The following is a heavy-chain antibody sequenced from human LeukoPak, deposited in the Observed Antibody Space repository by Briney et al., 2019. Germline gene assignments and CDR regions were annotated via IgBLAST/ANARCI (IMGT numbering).Heavy chain of an antibody. CDR1: GFTFDDYG. D-gene: IGHD3-22*01. Sequence: GGSLRLSCAASGFTFDDYGLSWVRQAPGKGLEWVSGINWNGGSTGYADSVKGRFTLSRDNATNSLYLQMHNLRGEDTAVYYCSRQRTSGYQDYWGQGTLVTVSS. CDR2: INWNGGST. V-gene: IGHV3-20*04. CDR3: SRQRTSGYQDY. J-gene: IGHJ4*02.